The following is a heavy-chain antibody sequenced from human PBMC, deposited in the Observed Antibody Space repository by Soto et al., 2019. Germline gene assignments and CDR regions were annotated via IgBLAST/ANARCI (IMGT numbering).Heavy chain of an antibody. J-gene: IGHJ4*02. D-gene: IGHD3-10*01. CDR1: GFTFSDYA. Sequence: VELVESGGGLVQPGGSLRLSCVASGFTFSDYAMNWVRQAPGKGLEWIGNIYDSGSTYYNPSLKSQITISVDTSKNQFSLKLSSLTAADTAIYYCARSIPMFRGVRFYFDSWGQGTLVTVSS. CDR2: IYDSGST. CDR3: ARSIPMFRGVRFYFDS. V-gene: IGHV4-34*09.